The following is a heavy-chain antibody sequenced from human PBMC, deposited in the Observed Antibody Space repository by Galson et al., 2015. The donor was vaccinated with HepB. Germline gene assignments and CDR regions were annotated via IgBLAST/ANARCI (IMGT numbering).Heavy chain of an antibody. CDR1: GFTFGNYA. CDR2: ISGGGGST. CDR3: AKDRSESSAWYARLEY. D-gene: IGHD6-19*01. V-gene: IGHV3-23*01. Sequence: SLRLSCAASGFTFGNYAMSWVRQAPGKGLEWVSAISGGGGSTYYGDSVKGRFSISRDNSKNTLYLQMDSLRAEDTAVYYCAKDRSESSAWYARLEYWGQGTLVTVSS. J-gene: IGHJ4*02.